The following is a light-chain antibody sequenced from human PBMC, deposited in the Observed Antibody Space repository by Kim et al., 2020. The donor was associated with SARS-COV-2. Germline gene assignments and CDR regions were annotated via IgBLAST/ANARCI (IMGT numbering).Light chain of an antibody. CDR3: QQTLTAPFT. J-gene: IGKJ3*01. V-gene: IGKV1-39*01. Sequence: DIQMTQSPSSLSASVGDRVTITCRTSQNVDKYLSWYRQIIGEAPKLLISFATNFQSGVPSRFSGTKSGTEFTLTISNLQPEDFATYYCQQTLTAPFTFGPGTKVDIK. CDR1: QNVDKY. CDR2: FAT.